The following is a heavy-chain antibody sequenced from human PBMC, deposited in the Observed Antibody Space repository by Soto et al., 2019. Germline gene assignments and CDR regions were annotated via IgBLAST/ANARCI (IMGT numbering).Heavy chain of an antibody. Sequence: ASVKVSCKASGYTFTIYDINWVLQATGQGLEWMGWMNPNSGNTGYAQKFQGRATMTRNTSISTAYMELSSLRSEDTAVYYCAREGADRWRGKPYYMDGWGKGTTVTVAS. CDR2: MNPNSGNT. D-gene: IGHD2-15*01. J-gene: IGHJ6*03. CDR3: AREGADRWRGKPYYMDG. CDR1: GYTFTIYD. V-gene: IGHV1-8*01.